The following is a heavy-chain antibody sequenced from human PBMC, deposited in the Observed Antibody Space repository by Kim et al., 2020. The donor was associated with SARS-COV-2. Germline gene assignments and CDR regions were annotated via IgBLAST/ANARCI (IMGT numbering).Heavy chain of an antibody. Sequence: GGSLRLSCAASGFTFSRYSMHCVRQAPGKGLVWVAVISYDGSEKYYGDSVNVRFTISRDNSSNTLYLQMNSLRVEDTAVYYCAKDRATTNTYGMDVWGQG. V-gene: IGHV3-30*18. CDR2: ISYDGSEK. CDR1: GFTFSRYS. J-gene: IGHJ6*02. D-gene: IGHD5-12*01. CDR3: AKDRATTNTYGMDV.